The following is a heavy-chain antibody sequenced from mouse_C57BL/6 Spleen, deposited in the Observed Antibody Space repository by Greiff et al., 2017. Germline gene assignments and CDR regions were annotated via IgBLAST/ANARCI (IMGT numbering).Heavy chain of an antibody. CDR3: TGCYGSAWFAY. J-gene: IGHJ3*01. D-gene: IGHD1-1*01. CDR1: GYTFTDYE. Sequence: QVQLKQSGAELVRPGASVTLSCKASGYTFTDYEMHWVKQTPVHGLEWIGAIDPETGGTAYNQKFKGKAILTADKSSSTAYMELRSLTSEDSAVYYCTGCYGSAWFAYWGQGTLVTVSA. CDR2: IDPETGGT. V-gene: IGHV1-15*01.